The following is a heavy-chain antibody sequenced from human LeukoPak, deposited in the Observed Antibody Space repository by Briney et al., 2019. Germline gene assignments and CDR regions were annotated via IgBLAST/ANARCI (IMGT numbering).Heavy chain of an antibody. Sequence: GESLRLSCAASGFMLRSYWMSWVRQAPGKGLEWVANIDQDGTSKYYVDSVKGRFTVSRDDAKNSLYLQMNSLRAEDTAVYYCARDLFSGSYYEDFWGQGTLVTVSS. CDR3: ARDLFSGSYYEDF. D-gene: IGHD1-26*01. CDR1: GFMLRSYW. V-gene: IGHV3-7*01. J-gene: IGHJ4*02. CDR2: IDQDGTSK.